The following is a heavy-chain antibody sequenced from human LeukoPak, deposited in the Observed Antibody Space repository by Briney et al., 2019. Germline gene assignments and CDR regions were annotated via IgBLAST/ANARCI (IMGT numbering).Heavy chain of an antibody. D-gene: IGHD2-2*01. CDR3: AREPIVVVPAAMLGRPRGLSRVRDV. CDR2: ISYDGSNK. V-gene: IGHV3-30*19. Sequence: PGGSLRLSCAASGFTFSSYGMHWVRQAPGKGLEWVAVISYDGSNKYYADSVKGRFTISRDNSKNTLYLQMNSLRAEDTAVYYCAREPIVVVPAAMLGRPRGLSRVRDVWGQGTTVTVSS. CDR1: GFTFSSYG. J-gene: IGHJ6*02.